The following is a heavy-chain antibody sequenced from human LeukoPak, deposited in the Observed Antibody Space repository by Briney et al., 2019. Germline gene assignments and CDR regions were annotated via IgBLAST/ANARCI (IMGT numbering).Heavy chain of an antibody. CDR2: IYSGGST. CDR1: GFTVSSNY. CDR3: ARAVDDYVWGSYPLGAFDI. D-gene: IGHD3-16*02. J-gene: IGHJ3*02. V-gene: IGHV3-53*01. Sequence: AGGSLRLSCAASGFTVSSNYMSWVRQAPGKGLEWVSVIYSGGSTYYADSVKGRFTISRDNSKNTLYLQMNSLRAEDTAVYYCARAVDDYVWGSYPLGAFDIWGQGTMVTVSS.